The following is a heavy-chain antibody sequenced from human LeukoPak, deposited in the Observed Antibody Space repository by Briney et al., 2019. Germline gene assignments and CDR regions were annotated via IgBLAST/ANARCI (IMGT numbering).Heavy chain of an antibody. CDR2: IYYSGST. D-gene: IGHD2-2*01. CDR1: GGSISSSSYY. J-gene: IGHJ6*03. Sequence: PSETLSLTCTVSGGSISSSSYYWGWIRQPPGKGLEWIGSIYYSGSTYYNPSLKSRVTISVDTSKNQFSLKLSSVTAADTAVYYCARAAVIVVPAAASGYYYMDVWGKGTTVTVSS. CDR3: ARAAVIVVPAAASGYYYMDV. V-gene: IGHV4-39*07.